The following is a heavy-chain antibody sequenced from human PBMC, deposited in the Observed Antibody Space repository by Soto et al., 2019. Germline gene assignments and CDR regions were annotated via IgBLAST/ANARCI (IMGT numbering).Heavy chain of an antibody. Sequence: GGSLRLSCAASGFTFSLHAMYWVRQAPGKGLEYVSAISTNGDNRYYADSVKGRFTISRDNSKNVLYLQMGSLRPEDLGVYYCARDGVSAYYYMDVWGKGTTVTVSS. CDR3: ARDGVSAYYYMDV. V-gene: IGHV3-64*02. D-gene: IGHD3-16*01. CDR1: GFTFSLHA. CDR2: ISTNGDNR. J-gene: IGHJ6*03.